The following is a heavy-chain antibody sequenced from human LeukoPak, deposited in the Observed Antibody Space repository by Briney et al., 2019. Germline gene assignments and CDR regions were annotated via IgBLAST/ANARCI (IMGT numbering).Heavy chain of an antibody. CDR1: GGSISSYY. V-gene: IGHV4-59*01. D-gene: IGHD4-17*01. CDR3: ARVAIMTTVTRRGYYFDY. CDR2: IYYSGST. Sequence: SETLSLTCTVSGGSISSYYWSWIRQPPGKGLEWIGSIYYSGSTNYNPSLKSRVTISIDTSKHQFSLNLTSVTAADTAVYYCARVAIMTTVTRRGYYFDYWGQGTLVTVSS. J-gene: IGHJ4*02.